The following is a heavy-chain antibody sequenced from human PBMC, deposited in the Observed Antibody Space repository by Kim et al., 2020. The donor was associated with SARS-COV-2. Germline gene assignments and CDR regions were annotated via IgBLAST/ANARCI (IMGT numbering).Heavy chain of an antibody. V-gene: IGHV3-30*18. Sequence: GGSLRLSCAASGFIFRSYDMHWGRQAPGQGLQWVATISFDGSKRYYADSVKGRFTVSRDNDKNTLSLQMESLRVEDRAVYYCAKGRWEPLQYYYGIDVWGQGTTVIVSS. CDR3: AKGRWEPLQYYYGIDV. J-gene: IGHJ6*02. D-gene: IGHD1-26*01. CDR1: GFIFRSYD. CDR2: ISFDGSKR.